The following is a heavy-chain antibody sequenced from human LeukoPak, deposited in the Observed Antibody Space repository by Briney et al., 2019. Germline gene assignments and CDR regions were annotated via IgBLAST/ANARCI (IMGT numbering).Heavy chain of an antibody. D-gene: IGHD3-22*01. CDR3: ARTVAADDSSGYYSR. Sequence: GASLKVSCKASGYTFTSYYMHWVRQAPGQGLEWMGIINPSGGSTSYAQKFQGRVTMTRDMSTSTVYMELSSLRSEDTAVYYCARTVAADDSSGYYSRWGQGTLVTVSS. CDR1: GYTFTSYY. J-gene: IGHJ4*02. CDR2: INPSGGST. V-gene: IGHV1-46*01.